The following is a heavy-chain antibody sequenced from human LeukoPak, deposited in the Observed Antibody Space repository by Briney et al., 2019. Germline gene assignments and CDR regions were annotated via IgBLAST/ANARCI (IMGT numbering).Heavy chain of an antibody. D-gene: IGHD3-22*01. V-gene: IGHV1-18*01. J-gene: IGHJ4*02. CDR2: ISAYNGNT. CDR3: ARDPVYYYDSSGYYPFDY. CDR1: GYTFTSYG. Sequence: ASVKVSCKASGYTFTSYGISWVRQAPGQGLEWMGWISAYNGNTNYAQKLQGRVTMTTDTSTSTAYMELRSLRSDDTAVYYCARDPVYYYDSSGYYPFDYWGQGTLVTVSS.